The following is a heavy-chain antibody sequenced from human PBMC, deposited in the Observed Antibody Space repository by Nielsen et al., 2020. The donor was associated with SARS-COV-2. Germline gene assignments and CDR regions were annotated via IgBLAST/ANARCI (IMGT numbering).Heavy chain of an antibody. V-gene: IGHV3-23*01. Sequence: GEFLKISCAASKFTFNSYAMSWVRQAPGKGLEWVSAISYSGETTYYADSVKGRFTVSRDNSKNTLYLQMNSLRVEDTAVYYCAKNRRDYGDYGDFDYWGQGILVTVAS. CDR1: KFTFNSYA. J-gene: IGHJ4*02. D-gene: IGHD4-17*01. CDR3: AKNRRDYGDYGDFDY. CDR2: ISYSGETT.